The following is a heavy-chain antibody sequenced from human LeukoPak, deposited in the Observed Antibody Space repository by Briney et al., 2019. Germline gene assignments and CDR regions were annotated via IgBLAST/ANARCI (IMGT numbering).Heavy chain of an antibody. CDR1: GFSVSGYW. CDR3: AKDRTGKGDYFDY. CDR2: IKQDGSEK. J-gene: IGHJ4*02. V-gene: IGHV3-7*03. D-gene: IGHD3/OR15-3a*01. Sequence: GGSLRLSCAVFGFSVSGYWMTWVRQAPGKGLEWVANIKQDGSEKNYVDYVKGRFTIYRDTAENSLFLQMNSLRVEDTALYYCAKDRTGKGDYFDYWGQGTLVTVSS.